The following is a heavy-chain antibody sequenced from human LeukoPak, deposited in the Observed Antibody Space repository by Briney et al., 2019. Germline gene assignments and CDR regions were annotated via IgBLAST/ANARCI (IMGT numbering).Heavy chain of an antibody. J-gene: IGHJ4*02. V-gene: IGHV3-23*01. CDR2: ISGSGGRA. CDR3: AKDATGFSDFDY. CDR1: GFSFSSYG. Sequence: GGSLRLSCAASGFSFSSYGMNWVRQAPGKGLEWVSGISGSGGRAYYADSVKGRFTISRDNSKNTLYLQMNNLRADDTAVYYCAKDATGFSDFDYWGQGTLVTVSS. D-gene: IGHD3-9*01.